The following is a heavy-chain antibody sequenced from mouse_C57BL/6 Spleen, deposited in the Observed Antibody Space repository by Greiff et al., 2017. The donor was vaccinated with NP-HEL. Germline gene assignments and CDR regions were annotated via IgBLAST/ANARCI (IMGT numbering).Heavy chain of an antibody. CDR3: ARKFYYGSSHWYFDV. Sequence: VQLQQSDAELVKPGASVKISCKVSGYTFTDHTIHWMKQRPEQGLDWIGYIYPRDGSTKYNEKFKGKATLTADKSSSTDYMQLNSLTSEDSAVYFCARKFYYGSSHWYFDVWGTRTTVTVSS. CDR2: IYPRDGST. V-gene: IGHV1-78*01. CDR1: GYTFTDHT. J-gene: IGHJ1*03. D-gene: IGHD1-1*01.